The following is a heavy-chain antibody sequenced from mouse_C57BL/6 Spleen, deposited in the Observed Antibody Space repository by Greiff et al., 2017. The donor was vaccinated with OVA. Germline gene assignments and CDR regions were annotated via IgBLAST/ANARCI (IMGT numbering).Heavy chain of an antibody. Sequence: EVKLVESGGGLVKPGGSLKLSCAASGFTFSDYGMHWVRQAPEKGLEWVAYISSGSSTIYYADTVKGRFTISRDNAKNTLFLQMTSLRSEDTAMYYCARTGTFAMDYWGQGTSVTVSS. D-gene: IGHD4-1*01. CDR2: ISSGSSTI. CDR3: ARTGTFAMDY. CDR1: GFTFSDYG. J-gene: IGHJ4*01. V-gene: IGHV5-17*01.